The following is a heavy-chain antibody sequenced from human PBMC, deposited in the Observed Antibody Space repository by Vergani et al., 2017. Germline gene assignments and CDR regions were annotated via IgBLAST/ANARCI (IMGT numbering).Heavy chain of an antibody. V-gene: IGHV3-48*01. CDR2: LSTSCNII. D-gene: IGHD3-10*01. J-gene: IGHJ4*02. Sequence: EVQLVESGGGLVQPGGSLRLSCVVSGFTLSSYSMNWVRQAPGKGLEWIAYLSTSCNIIYYSDSVRGRFTISRDTAKNSVFLHMNSLAAEDTAVYYCARDLSGLPWDWGQGTLVSVSS. CDR1: GFTLSSYS. CDR3: ARDLSGLPWD.